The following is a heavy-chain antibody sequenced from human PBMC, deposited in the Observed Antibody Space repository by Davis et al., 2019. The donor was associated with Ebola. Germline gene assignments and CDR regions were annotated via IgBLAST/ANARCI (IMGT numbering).Heavy chain of an antibody. CDR2: IYPGDSDT. J-gene: IGHJ5*02. CDR1: GYSFTSYW. CDR3: ARQSLGDYVNNWFDP. V-gene: IGHV5-51*01. D-gene: IGHD4-17*01. Sequence: PGGSLRLSCKGSGYSFTSYWIGWVRQMPGKGLEWMGIIYPGDSDTRYSPSFQGQVTISADKSISTAYLQWSSLKASDTAMYYCARQSLGDYVNNWFDPWGQGTLVTVSS.